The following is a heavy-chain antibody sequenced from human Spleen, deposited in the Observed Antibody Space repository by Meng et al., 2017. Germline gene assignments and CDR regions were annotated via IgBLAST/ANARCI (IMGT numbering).Heavy chain of an antibody. Sequence: QVQLQESGPGLVKPSQTLSLTCTVSGGSISNADYYWSWIRQPPGKGLEWIGYIYYSGSTYYNPSLKSRVTMSVDTSKNQFSLKLGSVTDADTVVYYCARVGACSGGSCYFRLFDYWGQGMLVTVSS. D-gene: IGHD2-15*01. CDR2: IYYSGST. CDR1: GGSISNADYY. J-gene: IGHJ4*02. V-gene: IGHV4-30-4*01. CDR3: ARVGACSGGSCYFRLFDY.